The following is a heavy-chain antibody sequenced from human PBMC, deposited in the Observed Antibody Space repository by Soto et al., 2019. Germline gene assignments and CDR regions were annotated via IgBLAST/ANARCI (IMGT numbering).Heavy chain of an antibody. Sequence: SETLSLTCSVSGDSITSVGYYWSWIRQHPGKGLEWIAYIYSSGSIYYNPSLKSRVSISVDSSQNQFSLKLSSVTAADTAVYYCARDPFDYDSDIVPPPSRGFDYWGQGTLVTVSS. CDR1: GDSITSVGYY. J-gene: IGHJ4*02. CDR2: IYSSGSI. D-gene: IGHD3-22*01. CDR3: ARDPFDYDSDIVPPPSRGFDY. V-gene: IGHV4-31*03.